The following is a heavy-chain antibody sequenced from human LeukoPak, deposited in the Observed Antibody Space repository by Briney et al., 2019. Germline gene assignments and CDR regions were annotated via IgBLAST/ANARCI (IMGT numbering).Heavy chain of an antibody. D-gene: IGHD4-17*01. Sequence: PGGSLRLSCAASGFTFSGSAMHWVRQASGKGLEWVGRIRSKANSYATAYAASVKGRFTISRDDSKNTAYLQMNSLKTEDTAVYYCTRPDGDYVAFDIWGQGTMVTVSS. CDR1: GFTFSGSA. V-gene: IGHV3-73*01. J-gene: IGHJ3*02. CDR2: IRSKANSYAT. CDR3: TRPDGDYVAFDI.